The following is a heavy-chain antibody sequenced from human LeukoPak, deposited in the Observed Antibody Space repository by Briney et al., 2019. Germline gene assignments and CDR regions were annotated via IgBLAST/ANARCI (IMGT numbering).Heavy chain of an antibody. D-gene: IGHD6-13*01. J-gene: IGHJ2*01. V-gene: IGHV4-39*01. CDR3: ARQGSSSWYGWYFDL. CDR2: IYYSGST. Sequence: PSETLSLTCTVSGGSISSSSYYWGWIRQPPGKGLEWIGSIYYSGSTYYNPSLKSRVTISLDTSRNQFSLKLSSVTAADTAVYYCARQGSSSWYGWYFDLWGRGSLVTVSS. CDR1: GGSISSSSYY.